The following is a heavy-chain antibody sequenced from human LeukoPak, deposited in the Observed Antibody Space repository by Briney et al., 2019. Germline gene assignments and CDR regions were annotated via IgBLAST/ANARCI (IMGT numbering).Heavy chain of an antibody. CDR1: GYSISSDYH. CDR3: ARLYGSGSSLYFDY. V-gene: IGHV4-38-2*02. D-gene: IGHD3-10*01. J-gene: IGHJ4*02. CDR2: IYHSGST. Sequence: PSETLSLTCTVSGYSISSDYHWAWIRQPPGKGLEWIGSIYHSGSTYYNPSLKSRVTISVDTSKNQFSLKLSSVTAADTAVYYCARLYGSGSSLYFDYWGQGTLVTVSS.